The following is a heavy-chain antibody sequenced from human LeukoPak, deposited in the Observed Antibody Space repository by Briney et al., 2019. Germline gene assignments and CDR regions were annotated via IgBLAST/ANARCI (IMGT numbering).Heavy chain of an antibody. CDR1: GFTFSSYG. V-gene: IGHV3-30*02. CDR3: ANSGSGSYRHLDY. D-gene: IGHD3-10*01. CDR2: IRYDGSNK. J-gene: IGHJ4*02. Sequence: GGSLRLSCAASGFTFSSYGMHWVRQAPGKGLEWVAFIRYDGSNKYYADSVKGRFTISRDNSKNTLYLQMNSLRAEDTAVYYCANSGSGSYRHLDYWGQGTLVTVSS.